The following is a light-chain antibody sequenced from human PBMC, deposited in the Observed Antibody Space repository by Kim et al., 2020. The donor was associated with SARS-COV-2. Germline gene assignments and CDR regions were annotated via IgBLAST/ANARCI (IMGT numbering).Light chain of an antibody. CDR2: DAS. Sequence: SASVGDRVTITCQASQDIGNYLNWYQQKPGKAPKLLISDASTLETGVPSRFSGSGSLTDFTFTISSLQPEDVATYYCQQYDNPITFGQGTRLEIK. CDR3: QQYDNPIT. CDR1: QDIGNY. V-gene: IGKV1-33*01. J-gene: IGKJ5*01.